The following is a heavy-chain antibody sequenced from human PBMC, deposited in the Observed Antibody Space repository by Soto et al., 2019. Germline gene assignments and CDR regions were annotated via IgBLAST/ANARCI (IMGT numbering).Heavy chain of an antibody. CDR2: IRTISSAI. J-gene: IGHJ4*02. CDR3: ARETPSFDS. D-gene: IGHD2-15*01. Sequence: PGGSLRLSCAASGFTFSDYPMNWVRQAPGKGLEWVSSIRTISSAIYFADSVRGRFTISRDNARNSLYLQMTSLRDEDTAVYYCARETPSFDSWGQGTMGTVS. CDR1: GFTFSDYP. V-gene: IGHV3-48*02.